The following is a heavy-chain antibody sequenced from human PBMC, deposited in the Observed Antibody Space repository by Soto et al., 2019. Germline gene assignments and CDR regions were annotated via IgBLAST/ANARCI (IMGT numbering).Heavy chain of an antibody. CDR3: ARDIMGTDYYYYGMDV. D-gene: IGHD2-8*01. CDR2: ISYSGTT. Sequence: PSETLSLTCTVSGGSISSGNYYWSWIRQPPGKGLEWIGFISYSGTTHYNPSLKSRVTISVDTSKTQFSLKLSSVTAADTAVYYCARDIMGTDYYYYGMDVWGQGTTVTVSS. V-gene: IGHV4-61*01. J-gene: IGHJ6*02. CDR1: GGSISSGNYY.